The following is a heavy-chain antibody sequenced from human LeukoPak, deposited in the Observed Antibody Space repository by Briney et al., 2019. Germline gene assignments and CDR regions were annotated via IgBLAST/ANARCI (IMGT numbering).Heavy chain of an antibody. D-gene: IGHD3-9*01. CDR3: ARDRYFDT. Sequence: NPSETLSLTCTVSGGSISSSSYYWGWIRQPPGKGLEWIGSIYYSGSTYYNPSLKSRVTISVDTSKNQFSLKLTSVTAADTAVYYCARDRYFDTWGQGTLVTVSS. CDR1: GGSISSSSYY. V-gene: IGHV4-39*07. J-gene: IGHJ4*02. CDR2: IYYSGST.